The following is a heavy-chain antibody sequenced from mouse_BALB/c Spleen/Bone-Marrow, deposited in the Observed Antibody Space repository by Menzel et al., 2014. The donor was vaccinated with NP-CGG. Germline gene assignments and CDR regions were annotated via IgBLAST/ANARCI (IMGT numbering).Heavy chain of an antibody. CDR2: IAPGSGTT. V-gene: IGHV1S41*01. CDR3: ARYDYAIDF. J-gene: IGHJ4*01. CDR1: GYTFTNFW. Sequence: DLQKPGASVKLSCKASGYTFTNFWINWIKQRPGQGLEWIGRIAPGSGTTYYNEMFKGKATLTVDTSSSTAYIQLSSLSSEDSAVYFCARYDYAIDFWSQ. D-gene: IGHD2-3*01.